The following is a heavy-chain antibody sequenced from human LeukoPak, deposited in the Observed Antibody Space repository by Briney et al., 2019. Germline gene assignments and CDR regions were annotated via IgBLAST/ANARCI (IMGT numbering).Heavy chain of an antibody. D-gene: IGHD4-17*01. V-gene: IGHV1-18*04. CDR3: ARVGVTTSPSDY. CDR2: ISAYNGNT. J-gene: IGHJ4*02. Sequence: ASVKVSCKASGYNFISSGVTWVRQAPGQGLEWMGWISAYNGNTNYAQKLQGRVTMTTNTSTSTAYMELRSLRSDDTAVYYCARVGVTTSPSDYWGQGTLVTVSS. CDR1: GYNFISSG.